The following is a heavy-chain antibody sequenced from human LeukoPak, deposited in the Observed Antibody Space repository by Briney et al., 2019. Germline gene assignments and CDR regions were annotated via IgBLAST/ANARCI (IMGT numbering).Heavy chain of an antibody. J-gene: IGHJ4*02. D-gene: IGHD1-1*01. Sequence: GGSLRLSCAASGFPFSSYWMSWVRQAPGKGLEWVANIKQDGSDKYYVDSVKGRFSISRDNAKNSLYLQLNSLRADDTAVYYCARLTGTTGFDYWDQGTLVTVTS. V-gene: IGHV3-7*01. CDR2: IKQDGSDK. CDR1: GFPFSSYW. CDR3: ARLTGTTGFDY.